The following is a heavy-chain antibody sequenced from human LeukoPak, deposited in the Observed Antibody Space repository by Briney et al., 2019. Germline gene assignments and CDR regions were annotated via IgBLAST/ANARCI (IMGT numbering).Heavy chain of an antibody. V-gene: IGHV3-48*04. D-gene: IGHD3-10*01. CDR3: ARHRGGYYGSGSYYMDV. CDR2: ISSSSTSK. CDR1: GFIFSSYS. J-gene: IGHJ6*03. Sequence: GGSLRLSCAVSGFIFSSYSMNWVRQAPGKGLEWVSHISSSSTSKYYADSVKGRFTISRDNAKNSLYLQMNSLRAEDTAVYYCARHRGGYYGSGSYYMDVWGKGSTVTVSS.